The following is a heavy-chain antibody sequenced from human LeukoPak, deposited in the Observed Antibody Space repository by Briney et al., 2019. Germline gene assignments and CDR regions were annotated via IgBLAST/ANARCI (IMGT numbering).Heavy chain of an antibody. CDR3: AREREGVVVPAATAFDI. J-gene: IGHJ3*02. V-gene: IGHV3-30-3*01. D-gene: IGHD2-2*01. CDR1: GFTFSSYA. CDR2: ISYDGSNK. Sequence: GRSLRLSCAASGFTFSSYAMHWVRQAPGKGLEWVAVISYDGSNKYYADSVKGRFTISRDNSKNTLYLQMNSLRAEDTAVYYCAREREGVVVPAATAFDIWGQGTMVTVSS.